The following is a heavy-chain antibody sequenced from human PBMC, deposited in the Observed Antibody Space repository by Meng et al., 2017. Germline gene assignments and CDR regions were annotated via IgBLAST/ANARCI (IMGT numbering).Heavy chain of an antibody. V-gene: IGHV3-30*01. CDR1: GFTFSSYA. D-gene: IGHD3-22*01. CDR2: ISYDGSNK. Sequence: GESLKISCAASGFTFSSYAMSWVRQAPGKGLEWVAVISYDGSNKYYADSVKGRFTISRDNSKNTLYLQMNSLRAEDTAVYYCARGYDSSGYYGGFDYWGQGTLVTVSS. CDR3: ARGYDSSGYYGGFDY. J-gene: IGHJ4*02.